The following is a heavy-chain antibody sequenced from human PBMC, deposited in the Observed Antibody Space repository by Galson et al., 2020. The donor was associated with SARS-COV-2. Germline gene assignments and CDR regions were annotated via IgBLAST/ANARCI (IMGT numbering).Heavy chain of an antibody. CDR3: ARGGSRPIMVFDYYYFYMDV. V-gene: IGHV4-34*01. CDR1: GVSFSDYS. CDR2: ISHTRNP. D-gene: IGHD2-8*01. J-gene: IGHJ6*03. Sequence: SETLSLTSAVYGVSFSDYSWHSVRQPPGKGLDWIGDISHTRNPNYSPSLKRRVVMSVDTSKNQFSLKLRSVTAADTAVYYCARGGSRPIMVFDYYYFYMDVWGKGTTVTVSS.